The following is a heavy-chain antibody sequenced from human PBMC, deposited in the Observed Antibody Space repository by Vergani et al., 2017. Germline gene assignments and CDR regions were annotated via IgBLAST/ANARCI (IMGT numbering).Heavy chain of an antibody. CDR3: ARGFYYYDSSGRVRGYYYYGMDV. J-gene: IGHJ6*02. D-gene: IGHD3-22*01. CDR2: INAGNGNT. CDR1: GYTFTSYA. Sequence: QVQLVQSGAEVKKPGASVKVSCKASGYTFTSYAMHWVRQAPGQRLEWMGWINAGNGNTKYSQKFQGRVTITRDTSASTAYMELSSLRSEDTAVYYCARGFYYYDSSGRVRGYYYYGMDVWGQGTTVTVSS. V-gene: IGHV1-3*01.